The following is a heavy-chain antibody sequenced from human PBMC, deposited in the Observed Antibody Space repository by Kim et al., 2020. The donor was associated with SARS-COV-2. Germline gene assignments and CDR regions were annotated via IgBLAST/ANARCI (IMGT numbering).Heavy chain of an antibody. Sequence: DYVRGRLTISRDNAKNSLYLQMNSLRAEDTAVYYCAREALVYSGIYYFDYWGQGTLVTVSS. CDR3: AREALVYSGIYYFDY. V-gene: IGHV3-7*01. J-gene: IGHJ4*02. D-gene: IGHD1-26*01.